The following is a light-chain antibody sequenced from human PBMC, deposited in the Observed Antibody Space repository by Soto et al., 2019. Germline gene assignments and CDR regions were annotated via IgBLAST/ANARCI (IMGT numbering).Light chain of an antibody. CDR1: GSNIGAGYD. Sequence: QAVVTQPPSGSGAPGQRVTISCTGSGSNIGAGYDIHGYQQVPATAPKPLIYANTNRASGVPDRFSGSKSGTSASLAITGLQAEAAADYYCQSYDTSLSGYVFGPGTKLTVL. V-gene: IGLV1-40*01. CDR2: ANT. J-gene: IGLJ1*01. CDR3: QSYDTSLSGYV.